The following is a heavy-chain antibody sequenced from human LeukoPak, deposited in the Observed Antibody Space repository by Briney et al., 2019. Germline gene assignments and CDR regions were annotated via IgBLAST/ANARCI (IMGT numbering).Heavy chain of an antibody. D-gene: IGHD4/OR15-4a*01. J-gene: IGHJ3*02. CDR2: INPNSGGT. CDR1: GYTFTGYY. Sequence: ASVKVSCKASGYTFTGYYMHWVRQAPGQGLEWMGWINPNSGGTNYAQEFQGRFTMTRDKSISTAYMELSMLSPDDTAVYYCASDVSGRDYGANDIWGQGTMVTVSS. CDR3: ASDVSGRDYGANDI. V-gene: IGHV1-2*02.